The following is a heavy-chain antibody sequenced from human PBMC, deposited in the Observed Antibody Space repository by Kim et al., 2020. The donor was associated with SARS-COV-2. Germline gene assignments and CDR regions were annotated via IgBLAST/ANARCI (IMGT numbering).Heavy chain of an antibody. J-gene: IGHJ6*02. CDR2: IDWADDK. D-gene: IGHD3-10*01. V-gene: IGHV2-70*12. Sequence: SGPTLVKATQSLTLTCTLSGFSLSSRGMCVNWIRQTPGKALEWLAFIDWADDKYYSPSLRTRLTISKDTSKNEVVLTVTDTDPSDTATYFCARGSKYSSNYAMDVWGQGTPVTVSS. CDR3: ARGSKYSSNYAMDV. CDR1: GFSLSSRGMC.